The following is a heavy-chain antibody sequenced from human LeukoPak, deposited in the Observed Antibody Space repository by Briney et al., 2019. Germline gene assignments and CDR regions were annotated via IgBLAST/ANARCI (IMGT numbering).Heavy chain of an antibody. D-gene: IGHD6-13*01. CDR1: TFTFGTYD. V-gene: IGHV3-30*02. Sequence: PGGSLRLSCAASTFTFGTYDMHWVRQAPGKGLEWVAFIRYDGNNKYYADSMKGRFTISRDNSKNTLYLQMNSLRAEDTAVYYCARGAFSVSAAAAPAMGWFDPWGQGTLVTVSS. J-gene: IGHJ5*02. CDR2: IRYDGNNK. CDR3: ARGAFSVSAAAAPAMGWFDP.